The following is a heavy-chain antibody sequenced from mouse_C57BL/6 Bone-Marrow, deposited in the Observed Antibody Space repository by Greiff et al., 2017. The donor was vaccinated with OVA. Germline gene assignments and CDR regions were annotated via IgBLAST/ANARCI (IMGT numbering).Heavy chain of an antibody. CDR1: GYSITSGYY. Sequence: ESGPGLVKPSQSLSLTCSVTGYSITSGYYWNWIRQFPGNKLEWMGYISYDGSNNYNPSLKNRISITRDTSKNQFFLKLNSVTTEDTATYYCARADYYGPWYFDVWGTGTTVTVSS. CDR2: ISYDGSN. CDR3: ARADYYGPWYFDV. V-gene: IGHV3-6*01. J-gene: IGHJ1*03. D-gene: IGHD1-1*01.